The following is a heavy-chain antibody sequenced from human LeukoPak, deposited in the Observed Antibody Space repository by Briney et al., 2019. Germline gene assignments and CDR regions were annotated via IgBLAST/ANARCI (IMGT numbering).Heavy chain of an antibody. Sequence: GGSLRLSCTASGFSFSAYAMMWVRQAPGKGPEGFSAIRGSGVNTYYADSVKGRFTISRDNSKYTLFLQMNSLRAEDTAVYYCARDPNGDYIGAFDMWGPGTMVTVSS. CDR1: GFSFSAYA. J-gene: IGHJ3*02. D-gene: IGHD4-17*01. V-gene: IGHV3-23*01. CDR2: IRGSGVNT. CDR3: ARDPNGDYIGAFDM.